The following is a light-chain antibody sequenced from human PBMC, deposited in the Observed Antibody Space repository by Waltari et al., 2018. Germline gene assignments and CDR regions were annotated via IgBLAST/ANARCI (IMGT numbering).Light chain of an antibody. CDR1: QSVGVN. J-gene: IGKJ2*02. CDR3: HQTHSFPRT. Sequence: DIQMTQSPSFLTASVGDRVTLSCRASQSVGVNLKWYQQRPGQAPSLLIFGVSSLHGGAPSRFSGSGSETAFSLTIRGLQPEDFATYYCHQTHSFPRTFGQGTKVEIK. CDR2: GVS. V-gene: IGKV1-39*01.